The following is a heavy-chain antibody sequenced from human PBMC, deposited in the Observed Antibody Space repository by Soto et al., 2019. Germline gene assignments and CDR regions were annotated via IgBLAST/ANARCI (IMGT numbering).Heavy chain of an antibody. CDR2: ISYDGSNK. J-gene: IGHJ4*02. CDR3: AKNEATIWDFDY. V-gene: IGHV3-30*18. D-gene: IGHD5-12*01. Sequence: GGSLRLSCAASGFTFSSYGMHWVRQAPGKGLEWVAVISYDGSNKYYADSVKGRFTISRDNSKNTLYLQMNSLRAEDTAVYYCAKNEATIWDFDYWGQGTLVTVSS. CDR1: GFTFSSYG.